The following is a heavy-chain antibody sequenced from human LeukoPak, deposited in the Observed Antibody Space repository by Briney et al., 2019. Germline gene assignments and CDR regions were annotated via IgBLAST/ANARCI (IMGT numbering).Heavy chain of an antibody. CDR2: IWYDGSNK. CDR1: GFTFSSYD. V-gene: IGHV3-33*01. CDR3: AREGNGVVVPAAPDAFDI. D-gene: IGHD2-2*01. J-gene: IGHJ3*02. Sequence: GRSLRLSCAASGFTFSSYDMHWVRQAPGKGLEWVAVIWYDGSNKYYADSVKGRFTISRDNSKNTLYLQMNSLRAEDTAVYYCAREGNGVVVPAAPDAFDIWGQGTMVTVSS.